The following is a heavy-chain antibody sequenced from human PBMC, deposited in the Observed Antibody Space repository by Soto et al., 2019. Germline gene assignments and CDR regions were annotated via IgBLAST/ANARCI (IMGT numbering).Heavy chain of an antibody. Sequence: GASVKVSCKASGYTFTSYDINWVRQATGQGLEWMGWMNPNSGNTGYAQKFQGRVTMTRNTSISTAYMELSSLRSEDTAVYYCARGAAYNWKDEPYYYGMDVWGQGNTVTVSS. D-gene: IGHD1-1*01. CDR3: ARGAAYNWKDEPYYYGMDV. V-gene: IGHV1-8*01. CDR2: MNPNSGNT. CDR1: GYTFTSYD. J-gene: IGHJ6*02.